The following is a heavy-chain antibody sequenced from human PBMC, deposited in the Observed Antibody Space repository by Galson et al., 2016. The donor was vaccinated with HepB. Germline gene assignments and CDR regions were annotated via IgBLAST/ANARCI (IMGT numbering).Heavy chain of an antibody. J-gene: IGHJ5*02. CDR3: ARDSFTIFGVTPNWFDP. CDR2: VSSDETNK. D-gene: IGHD3-3*01. Sequence: SLRLSCAASGFSFSSYGMHWVRQPPGKGLEWVALVSSDETNKFYADSVKGRFTISRDNSKNTLYLQMNSLRAEDKAVYSCARDSFTIFGVTPNWFDPWGQGTLVTGSS. CDR1: GFSFSSYG. V-gene: IGHV3-30*03.